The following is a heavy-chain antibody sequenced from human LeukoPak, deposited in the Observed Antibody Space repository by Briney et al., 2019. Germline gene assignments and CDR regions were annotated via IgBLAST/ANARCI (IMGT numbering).Heavy chain of an antibody. CDR3: TRITMVRRAFDY. V-gene: IGHV3-49*04. Sequence: PGGSLRLSCAASGFTFGDYAMSWVRQAPGKGLEWVGFIRSKAYGGTTEYAASVKGRFTISRDDSKSIAYLQMNSLKTEDTAVYYCTRITMVRRAFDYWGQGTPVTVSS. CDR2: IRSKAYGGTT. CDR1: GFTFGDYA. J-gene: IGHJ4*02. D-gene: IGHD3-10*01.